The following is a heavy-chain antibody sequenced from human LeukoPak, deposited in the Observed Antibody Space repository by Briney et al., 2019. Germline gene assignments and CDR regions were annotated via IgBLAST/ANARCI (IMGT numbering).Heavy chain of an antibody. V-gene: IGHV1-69*05. CDR3: AREAGDP. J-gene: IGHJ5*02. CDR1: EGTFGRYT. Sequence: NAICTASEGTFGRYTINWVRHAPGKRLEWMVGIIPIFGTANYAKKFQGRVTITTDESTSTAYMELSSLRSEDTAVYYCAREAGDPWGQGTLVTVSS. CDR2: IIPIFGTA. D-gene: IGHD3-10*01.